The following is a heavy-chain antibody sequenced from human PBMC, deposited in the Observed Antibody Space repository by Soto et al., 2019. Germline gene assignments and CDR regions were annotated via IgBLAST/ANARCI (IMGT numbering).Heavy chain of an antibody. CDR2: IYYSGST. Sequence: SENLAISCTVSGGSISSYYWCWIGQPPGKGLEWIGYIYYSGSTNYNPSLKSRVTISVDTSKNQFSLKLSSVTAADTAVYYCAIGLNGYVQYFDYSGKGTPVAVS. V-gene: IGHV4-59*01. D-gene: IGHD5-18*01. J-gene: IGHJ4*02. CDR1: GGSISSYY. CDR3: AIGLNGYVQYFDY.